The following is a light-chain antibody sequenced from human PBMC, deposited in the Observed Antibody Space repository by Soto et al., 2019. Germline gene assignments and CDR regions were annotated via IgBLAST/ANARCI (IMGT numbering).Light chain of an antibody. CDR1: NTDVGAYNY. Sequence: QSALTQPASVSGSPGQSITISCTGTNTDVGAYNYVSWYQQHPGKAPKLVIFDVTNRPSEVSDRFSGSKSGNTASLTISGLHFEDEADYYCSSYRGSSTPVFGGGTKVTV. CDR3: SSYRGSSTPV. CDR2: DVT. J-gene: IGLJ2*01. V-gene: IGLV2-14*03.